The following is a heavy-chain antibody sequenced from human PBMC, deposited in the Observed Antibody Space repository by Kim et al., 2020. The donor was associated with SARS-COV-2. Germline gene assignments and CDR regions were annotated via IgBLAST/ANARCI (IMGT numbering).Heavy chain of an antibody. Sequence: RFTISRDNSKNTLYLQMNSLRAEDTAVYYCARDLVVVPAAISFYYYGMDVWGQGTTVTVSS. CDR3: ARDLVVVPAAISFYYYGMDV. J-gene: IGHJ6*02. D-gene: IGHD2-2*01. V-gene: IGHV3-30*01.